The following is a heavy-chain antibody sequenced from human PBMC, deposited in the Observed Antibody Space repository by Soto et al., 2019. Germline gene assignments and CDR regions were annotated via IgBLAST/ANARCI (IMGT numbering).Heavy chain of an antibody. J-gene: IGHJ6*02. CDR1: GFTFSSYG. Sequence: GGSLRLSCAASGFTFSSYGMHWVRQAPGKGLEWVAGISYDGSNKYYADSVKGRFTISRDNSKNTLYLQMNSLRAEDTAVYYCAKDMGPINYNYNYYYYGMDVWGQGTTVTVLL. CDR3: AKDMGPINYNYNYYYYGMDV. V-gene: IGHV3-30*18. CDR2: ISYDGSNK. D-gene: IGHD4-4*01.